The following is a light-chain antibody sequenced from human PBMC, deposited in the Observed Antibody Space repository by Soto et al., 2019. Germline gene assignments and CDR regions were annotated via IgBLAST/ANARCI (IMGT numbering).Light chain of an antibody. CDR1: QSVGTY. Sequence: EILLTQSPATLSLSPGERATLSCRASQSVGTYLVWYQHNPGQAPRLLIYDASNRATGIPARFSGSGSGTDFTLTISSPEPEDVAVYYCQQRYNWPNTFGQGTKLEIK. CDR2: DAS. J-gene: IGKJ2*01. V-gene: IGKV3-11*01. CDR3: QQRYNWPNT.